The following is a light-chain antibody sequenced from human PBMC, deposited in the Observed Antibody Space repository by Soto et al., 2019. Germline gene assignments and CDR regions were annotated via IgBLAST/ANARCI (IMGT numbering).Light chain of an antibody. CDR3: QQYNNWLWT. V-gene: IGKV3-15*01. Sequence: EIVMTQSPATLSVSTGDRATLSCRASQSVSRNVAWYQQKPGQAPRLLIHDASTRATGISVRFSGSGSGTEFTLTISSLQSEDFAVYYCQQYNNWLWTFGQGTKVEIK. CDR2: DAS. CDR1: QSVSRN. J-gene: IGKJ1*01.